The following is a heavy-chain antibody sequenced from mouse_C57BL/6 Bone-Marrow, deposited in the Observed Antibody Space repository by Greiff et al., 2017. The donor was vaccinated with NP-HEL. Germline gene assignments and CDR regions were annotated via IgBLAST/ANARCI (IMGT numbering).Heavy chain of an antibody. V-gene: IGHV1-5*01. CDR3: KDYNGD. CDR1: GYTFTSYW. J-gene: IGHJ2*01. CDR2: IYPGYSDT. Sequence: VQLQQSGTVLARPGASVKMSCKTSGYTFTSYWLHWVKQRPGQGLEWIGAIYPGYSDTNYNQKFKGKAKLTAVTSASTAYMALSSLTNEDSAVYSCKDYNGDWGQGTTLTVSS. D-gene: IGHD2-12*01.